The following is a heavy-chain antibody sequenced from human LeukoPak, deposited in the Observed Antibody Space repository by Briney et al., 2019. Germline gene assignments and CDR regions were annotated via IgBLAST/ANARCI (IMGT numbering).Heavy chain of an antibody. V-gene: IGHV3-33*01. D-gene: IGHD1-1*01. J-gene: IGHJ4*02. CDR1: GFTFSSYG. CDR2: IWYDGSNK. CDR3: ARQTGTLYYFDY. Sequence: GSLRLSCTASGFTFSSYGMHWVRQAPGKGLEWVAVIWYDGSNKYYADSVKGRFTISRDNSKNKLYLQMGSLRAEDMAVYYCARQTGTLYYFDYWGQGTLVTVSS.